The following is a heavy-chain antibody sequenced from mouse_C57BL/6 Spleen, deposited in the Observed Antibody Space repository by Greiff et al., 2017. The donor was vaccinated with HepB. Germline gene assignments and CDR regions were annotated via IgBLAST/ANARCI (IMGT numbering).Heavy chain of an antibody. CDR2: ISYSGST. CDR3: ARVPYGNYGYAMDY. V-gene: IGHV3-1*01. Sequence: EVKVEESGPGMVKPSQSLSLTCTVTGYSITSGYDWHWIRHFPGNKLEWMGYISYSGSTNYNPSLKSRISITHDTSKNHFFLKLNSVTTEDTATYYCARVPYGNYGYAMDYWGQGTSVTVSS. CDR1: GYSITSGYD. J-gene: IGHJ4*01. D-gene: IGHD2-1*01.